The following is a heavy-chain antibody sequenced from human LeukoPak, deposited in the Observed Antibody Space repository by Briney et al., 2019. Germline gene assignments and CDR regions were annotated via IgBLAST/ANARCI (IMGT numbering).Heavy chain of an antibody. Sequence: GASVKGSCKASGYTFSSCAMNWVRQAPGQGLEWMGCINTNTGNPTYAQGFTGRFVFSLDTSVSTAYLQISSLQAEDTAVYYCARSNNDGDYLGVGFDYWGQGTLVTVSS. CDR1: GYTFSSCA. D-gene: IGHD4-17*01. CDR2: INTNTGNP. J-gene: IGHJ4*02. V-gene: IGHV7-4-1*02. CDR3: ARSNNDGDYLGVGFDY.